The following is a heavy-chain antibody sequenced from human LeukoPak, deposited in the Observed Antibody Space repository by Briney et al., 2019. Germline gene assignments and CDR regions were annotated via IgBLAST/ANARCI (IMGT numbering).Heavy chain of an antibody. Sequence: SETLSLTCAVSGGSISSGGYSWSWIRQPPGKGLEWIGYIYHSGSTYYNPSLKSRVTISVDRSKNQFSLKLSSVTAADTAVYYCVRFSSGWYFFDSWGQGTLVIVSS. V-gene: IGHV4-30-2*01. CDR2: IYHSGST. CDR1: GGSISSGGYS. CDR3: VRFSSGWYFFDS. J-gene: IGHJ4*02. D-gene: IGHD6-19*01.